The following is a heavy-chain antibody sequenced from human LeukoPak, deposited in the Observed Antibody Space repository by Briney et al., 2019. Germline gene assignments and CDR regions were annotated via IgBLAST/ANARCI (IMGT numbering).Heavy chain of an antibody. CDR1: GGSISSSSHY. Sequence: PSETLSLTCTVSGGSISSSSHYWGWIRQPPGKGLEWIGSIYYSGSTYYNPSLKSRVTISVDTSKNQFSLKLSSVTAADTAVYYCARVGTELSWNFLRQDWFDPWGQGTLVTVSS. CDR2: IYYSGST. V-gene: IGHV4-39*07. D-gene: IGHD1-7*01. CDR3: ARVGTELSWNFLRQDWFDP. J-gene: IGHJ5*02.